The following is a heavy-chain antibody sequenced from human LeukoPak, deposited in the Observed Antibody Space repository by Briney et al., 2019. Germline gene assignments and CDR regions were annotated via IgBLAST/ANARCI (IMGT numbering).Heavy chain of an antibody. CDR1: SISTNGYY. D-gene: IGHD1-1*01. CDR2: IISTGTI. CDR3: ARYKLRNGCCDY. J-gene: IGHJ4*02. V-gene: IGHV4-39*01. Sequence: SETLSLTCTVDSISTNGYYWGWIRQPPGKGLEWIGYIISTGTINYNPSLKSRVTISVDTSKNQFSLKLSSVTAADTAVYYCARYKLRNGCCDYWGQGTLVTVSS.